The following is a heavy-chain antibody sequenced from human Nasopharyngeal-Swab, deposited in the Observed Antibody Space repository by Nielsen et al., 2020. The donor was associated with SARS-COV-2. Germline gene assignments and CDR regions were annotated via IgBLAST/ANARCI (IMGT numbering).Heavy chain of an antibody. CDR3: TTDVYFDY. CDR2: IGDEEHNYAT. J-gene: IGHJ4*02. CDR1: GFIFSASA. V-gene: IGHV3-73*01. Sequence: GESLKISCAASGFIFSASAIHWVRQASGKGLEWVGRIGDEEHNYATTYGASVQGRFTISRDDSKNTAFLQMDSLKTEDTALYYCTTDVYFDYWGQGTLVTVSS.